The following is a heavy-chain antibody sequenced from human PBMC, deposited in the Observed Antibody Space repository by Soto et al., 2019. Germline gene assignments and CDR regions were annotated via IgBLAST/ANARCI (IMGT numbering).Heavy chain of an antibody. D-gene: IGHD6-25*01. CDR2: IYWDDDK. CDR3: AHRRARNNIAAFDY. J-gene: IGHJ4*02. Sequence: PTLVNPTQTLTLTCTSSGFSLSTNGVGVGWIRQPPGKALEWLALIYWDDDKRYSPSLKSRLTITKDTSKNQVVLTMTNMDPVDTATYYCAHRRARNNIAAFDYWGQGTLVTVSS. CDR1: GFSLSTNGVG. V-gene: IGHV2-5*02.